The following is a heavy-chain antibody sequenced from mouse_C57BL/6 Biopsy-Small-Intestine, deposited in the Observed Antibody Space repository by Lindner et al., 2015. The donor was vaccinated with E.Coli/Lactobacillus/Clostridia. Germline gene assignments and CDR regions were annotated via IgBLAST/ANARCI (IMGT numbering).Heavy chain of an antibody. CDR2: IDPETGGS. CDR3: TRPLSHDY. CDR1: GYTFTDYE. Sequence: VQLQESGAELVRPGASVTLSCKASGYTFTDYEIHWVKQTPVHGLEWIGAIDPETGGSAYNQKFKGKAILTADKSSSTAYMELRSLTSEDSAVYYCTRPLSHDYWGQGTTLTVSS. J-gene: IGHJ2*01. D-gene: IGHD6-5*01. V-gene: IGHV1-15*01.